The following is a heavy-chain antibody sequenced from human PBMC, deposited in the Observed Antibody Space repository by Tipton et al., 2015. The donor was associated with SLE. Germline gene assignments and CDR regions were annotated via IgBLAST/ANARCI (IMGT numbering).Heavy chain of an antibody. D-gene: IGHD3-10*01. CDR2: IWYDGSNK. CDR1: GFTFSTYT. V-gene: IGHV3-30*04. CDR3: ASSLLDCYGMDV. J-gene: IGHJ6*02. Sequence: SLRLSCAASGFTFSTYTMHWVRQAPGKGLEWVAVIWYDGSNKYYAGSVKGRITISRDNSKNTLYLQMNSLRAEDTAVYYCASSLLDCYGMDVWGQGTTVTVSS.